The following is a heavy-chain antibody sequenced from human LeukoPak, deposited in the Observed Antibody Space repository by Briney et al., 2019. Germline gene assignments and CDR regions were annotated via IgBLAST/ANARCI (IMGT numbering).Heavy chain of an antibody. V-gene: IGHV3-23*01. J-gene: IGHJ6*02. D-gene: IGHD3-10*01. CDR2: ISGSGGST. CDR1: GFTFSSYA. CDR3: VPRSNGMDV. Sequence: GGSLRLSCAASGFTFSSYAMSWVRQAPGKGLEWVSGISGSGGSTYYADSVKGRFTISRDNSKNTLYLQMNSLRGEDTAVYYCVPRSNGMDVWGQGTTVTVSS.